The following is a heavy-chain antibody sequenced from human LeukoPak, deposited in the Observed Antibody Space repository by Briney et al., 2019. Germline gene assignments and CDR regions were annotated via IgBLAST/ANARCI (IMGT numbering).Heavy chain of an antibody. J-gene: IGHJ4*02. D-gene: IGHD3-22*01. Sequence: GGSLRLSCAASGFTFSSYDMHWVCQATGKGLEWFSTIGSAGDTSYPGSVKGRFTISRENAQKSLSLQMNSLRAGDTAMYYCAREHSGYSYFDYWGQGTLVTVSS. CDR2: IGSAGDT. CDR1: GFTFSSYD. CDR3: AREHSGYSYFDY. V-gene: IGHV3-13*01.